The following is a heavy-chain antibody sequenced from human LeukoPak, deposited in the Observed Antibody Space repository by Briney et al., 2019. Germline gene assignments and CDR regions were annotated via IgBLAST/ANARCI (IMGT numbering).Heavy chain of an antibody. J-gene: IGHJ6*03. CDR3: ARASVVVVAATQKVRYYYYYYMDV. CDR2: ISSSSSYI. CDR1: GFTFSSYS. Sequence: PGGSLRLSCAASGFTFSSYSMNWVRQAPGKGLEWVSSISSSSSYIYYADSVKGRFTISRDKDKNSLYLQMNSLRAEDTAVYYCARASVVVVAATQKVRYYYYYYMDVWGKGTTVTISS. D-gene: IGHD2-15*01. V-gene: IGHV3-21*01.